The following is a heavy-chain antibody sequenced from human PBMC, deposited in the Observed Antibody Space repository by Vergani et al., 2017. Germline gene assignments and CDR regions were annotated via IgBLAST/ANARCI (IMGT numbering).Heavy chain of an antibody. CDR2: IKSDGSIT. J-gene: IGHJ5*01. Sequence: EVQLVESGGGLVQPGGSLRLSCSASGFSFNSYWMHWVRQVPGKGLLWVSRIKSDGSITAYADSVKGRFTISRDNAQNTLYLQMNSLRVEDTGVYYCARARXIETCYMSNWLDSWGQGTLVTVSS. V-gene: IGHV3-74*03. CDR1: GFSFNSYW. CDR3: ARARXIETCYMSNWLDS. D-gene: IGHD3-9*01.